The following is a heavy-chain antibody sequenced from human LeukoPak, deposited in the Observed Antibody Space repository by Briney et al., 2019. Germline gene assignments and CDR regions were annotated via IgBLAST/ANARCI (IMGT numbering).Heavy chain of an antibody. CDR1: GDSISSYY. V-gene: IGHV4-4*07. Sequence: SETLSLTCTVSGDSISSYYWSWIRQPAGKGLEWIGHIYTSGSTNYNPSLKSRVTMSVDTSKNQFSLKLSSVTAADTAVYYCARHGAAGGSGSYTFDYWGQGTPVTVSS. CDR3: ARHGAAGGSGSYTFDY. CDR2: IYTSGST. D-gene: IGHD3-10*01. J-gene: IGHJ4*02.